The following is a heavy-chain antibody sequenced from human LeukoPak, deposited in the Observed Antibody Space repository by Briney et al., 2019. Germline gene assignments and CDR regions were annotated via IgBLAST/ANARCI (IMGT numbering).Heavy chain of an antibody. CDR2: IYHSGST. CDR3: ARDNSGSSSTNAFDI. CDR1: GYSISSGYY. V-gene: IGHV4-38-2*02. D-gene: IGHD1-26*01. Sequence: SETLSLTCTVSGYSISSGYYWGWIRQPPGKGLEWIGSIYHSGSTYYNLSLKSRVTISVDTSKNQFSLKLSSVTAADTAVYYCARDNSGSSSTNAFDIWGQGTMVTVSS. J-gene: IGHJ3*02.